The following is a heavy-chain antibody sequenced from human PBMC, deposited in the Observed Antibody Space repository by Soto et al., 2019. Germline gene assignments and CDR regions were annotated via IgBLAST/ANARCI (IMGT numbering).Heavy chain of an antibody. Sequence: SETLSLTCAVYGGSFSGYYWSWIRQPPGKGLEWIGEINHSGSTNYNPSLKSRVTISVDTSKNQFSLKLSSVTAADTAVYYCARLEGLATISYYFDYWGQGALVTVSS. J-gene: IGHJ4*02. CDR1: GGSFSGYY. V-gene: IGHV4-34*01. D-gene: IGHD3-9*01. CDR2: INHSGST. CDR3: ARLEGLATISYYFDY.